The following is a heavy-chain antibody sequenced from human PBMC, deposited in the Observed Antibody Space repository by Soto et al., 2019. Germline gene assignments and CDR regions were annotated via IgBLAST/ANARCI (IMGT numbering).Heavy chain of an antibody. CDR3: AKDIYALDALHI. Sequence: QVQLVESGGGVVPPGRSLRLSCAASGLSSRTYGMHWVRQAPGKGLEWVAAISSGGSETYYADSVKGRFTISRDNSKNTLYLQMNSVRAEDTAVYYCAKDIYALDALHIWGQGTMVTVSS. CDR1: GLSSRTYG. V-gene: IGHV3-30*18. CDR2: ISSGGSET. D-gene: IGHD4-17*01. J-gene: IGHJ3*02.